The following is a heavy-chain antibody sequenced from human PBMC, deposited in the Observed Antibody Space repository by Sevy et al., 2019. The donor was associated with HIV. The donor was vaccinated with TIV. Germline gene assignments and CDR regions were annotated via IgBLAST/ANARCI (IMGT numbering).Heavy chain of an antibody. CDR2: ISGSGGGT. Sequence: GGSLRLSCAASGFTFSSYAMSWVRQAPGKGLEWVSDISGSGGGTYYADSVKGRFTISRDNSKNTLYVQMNSLRVEDTAVYYCAKARVSYRGSPTTFDFWGRGTLVTVSS. CDR3: AKARVSYRGSPTTFDF. J-gene: IGHJ4*02. D-gene: IGHD1-26*01. CDR1: GFTFSSYA. V-gene: IGHV3-23*01.